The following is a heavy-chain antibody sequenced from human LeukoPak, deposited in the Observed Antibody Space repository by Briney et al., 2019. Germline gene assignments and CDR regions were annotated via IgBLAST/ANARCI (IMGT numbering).Heavy chain of an antibody. CDR2: IYYSGST. CDR3: ARHRGAYDSSGYYTSYFDY. Sequence: SETLSLTCTVCGGSIRSYYWSWIRQPPGKGLEGIGDIYYSGSTKYIHSLKSRVTISVDTSKNQSSLKLSSVTAADTAVYYCARHRGAYDSSGYYTSYFDYWGQGTLVTVSS. V-gene: IGHV4-59*08. J-gene: IGHJ4*02. D-gene: IGHD3-22*01. CDR1: GGSIRSYY.